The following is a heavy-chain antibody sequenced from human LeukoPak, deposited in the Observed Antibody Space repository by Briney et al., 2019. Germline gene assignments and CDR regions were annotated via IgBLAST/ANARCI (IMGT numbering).Heavy chain of an antibody. CDR3: ARSKYYYDSSGYEWYYFDY. D-gene: IGHD3-22*01. CDR1: GGSITSYY. V-gene: IGHV4-59*01. Sequence: PSETLSLTCTVSGGSITSYYWSWIRQPPGKGLEWIGYIYYSGSTNYNPSLKSRVTISVDTSKNQFSLKLSSVTAADTAVYYCARSKYYYDSSGYEWYYFDYWGQGTPVTVSS. CDR2: IYYSGST. J-gene: IGHJ4*02.